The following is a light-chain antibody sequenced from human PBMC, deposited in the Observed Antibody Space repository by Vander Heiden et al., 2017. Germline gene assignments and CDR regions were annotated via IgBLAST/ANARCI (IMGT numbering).Light chain of an antibody. CDR3: QQYNNWPPWT. CDR2: GAS. Sequence: EIVMTHSPPTLSVSPGERATLACRASQSVSSNLAWYQQKPGQAPRLLIYGASTRDTGIPARFSGSGYGTEFTLTISSRQSEDFAVYYCQQYNNWPPWTFGQGTKVEIK. CDR1: QSVSSN. V-gene: IGKV3-15*01. J-gene: IGKJ1*01.